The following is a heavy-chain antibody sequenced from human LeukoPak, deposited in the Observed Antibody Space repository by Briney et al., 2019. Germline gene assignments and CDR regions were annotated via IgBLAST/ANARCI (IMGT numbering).Heavy chain of an antibody. V-gene: IGHV3-30*18. CDR2: ISYDGIYK. Sequence: SGGSLRLSCAASGFTFSSYGMHWVRQAPGKGLEWVAYISYDGIYKNYTDSVKGRFTIARDNSKTTLYLQMISLGPEDSAVYFCAKDRSTGWYAGFDFWGQGTLVTVSS. J-gene: IGHJ5*01. D-gene: IGHD6-19*01. CDR3: AKDRSTGWYAGFDF. CDR1: GFTFSSYG.